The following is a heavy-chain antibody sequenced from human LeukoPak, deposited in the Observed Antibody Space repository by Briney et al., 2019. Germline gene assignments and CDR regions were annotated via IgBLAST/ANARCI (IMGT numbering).Heavy chain of an antibody. D-gene: IGHD3-16*01. V-gene: IGHV3-30*02. CDR2: IRYDGSNK. CDR1: GFTFSSYG. J-gene: IGHJ4*02. CDR3: AKVRWGSDNALDS. Sequence: GGSLRLSCAASGFTFSSYGMHWVRQAPGKGLEWVAFIRYDGSNKFYTDSVRGRFTISRDNSKNTLYLQMNSLRAEDTAVYYCAKVRWGSDNALDSWGQGTLVTGSS.